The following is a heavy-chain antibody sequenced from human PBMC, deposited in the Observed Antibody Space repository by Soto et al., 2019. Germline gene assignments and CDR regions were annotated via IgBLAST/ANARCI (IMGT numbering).Heavy chain of an antibody. CDR3: AKGGRQWLVTSDFNY. J-gene: IGHJ4*02. V-gene: IGHV3-30*18. CDR2: VSHDGRNT. CDR1: GFTFIDYA. D-gene: IGHD6-19*01. Sequence: VQLVESGGGVVQPGRSLRLSCAASGFTFIDYAMHGVLQAPGKGLEWVAVVSHDGRNTHYADSVKGRFTISRDSSKNTVSLEMTSLRAEDTAVYYGAKGGRQWLVTSDFNYWGQGALVTVSS.